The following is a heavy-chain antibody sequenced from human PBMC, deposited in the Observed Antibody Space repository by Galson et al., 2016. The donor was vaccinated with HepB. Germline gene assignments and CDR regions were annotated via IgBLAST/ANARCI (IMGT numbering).Heavy chain of an antibody. CDR3: VRPGYVDLMATILHYAMDV. D-gene: IGHD5-12*01. V-gene: IGHV3-66*04. Sequence: SLRLSCAASGLTVDTTYMNWVRQAPGKGLEWVSIIYSDGNTYYADSVKGRFTFSRDNSKNTLYLQMNSLRAEDTAVYYCVRPGYVDLMATILHYAMDVWGQGTTVTVSS. CDR2: IYSDGNT. J-gene: IGHJ6*02. CDR1: GLTVDTTY.